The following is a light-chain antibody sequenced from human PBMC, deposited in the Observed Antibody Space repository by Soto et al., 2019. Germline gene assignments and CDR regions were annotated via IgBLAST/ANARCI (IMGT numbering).Light chain of an antibody. Sequence: QSALTQPASVSGSPGQSITISCTGISSDIGGYNYVSWYQHHPGKAPKLMIYDGIHRPSGVSSRFSGSKSGTTASLTISGLQAEDEADYHCSSYTSTSTLLFGGGTKVTVL. V-gene: IGLV2-14*03. CDR1: SSDIGGYNY. CDR2: DGI. CDR3: SSYTSTSTLL. J-gene: IGLJ2*01.